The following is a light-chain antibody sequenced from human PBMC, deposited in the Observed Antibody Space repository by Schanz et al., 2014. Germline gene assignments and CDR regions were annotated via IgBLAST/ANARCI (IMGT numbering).Light chain of an antibody. V-gene: IGLV2-14*03. Sequence: QSALTQPASVSGSPGQSITLSCTGTSSDVGGYNYVSWYQLHPGKAPKLLIYDVSARPSGISDRFSGSNSGNAASLTVSGLQAEDEADYYCCLYAGSYVLFGGGTKLTVL. J-gene: IGLJ2*01. CDR2: DVS. CDR1: SSDVGGYNY. CDR3: CLYAGSYVL.